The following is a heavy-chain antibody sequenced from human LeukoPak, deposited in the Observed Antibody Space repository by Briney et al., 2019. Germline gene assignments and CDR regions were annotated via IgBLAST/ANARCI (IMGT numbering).Heavy chain of an antibody. CDR3: ARWGYHSRGYYPYLDAFDI. D-gene: IGHD3-22*01. CDR1: GFNFNSYS. CDR2: ITSIGDYI. Sequence: PGGSLRLSCAASGFNFNSYSMNWVRQAPGKGLEWVSSITSIGDYIFYAHSMKGRFTISRDNAENSLYLEMNSLRAEDTAVYYCARWGYHSRGYYPYLDAFDIWGQGTMVTVSS. V-gene: IGHV3-21*06. J-gene: IGHJ3*02.